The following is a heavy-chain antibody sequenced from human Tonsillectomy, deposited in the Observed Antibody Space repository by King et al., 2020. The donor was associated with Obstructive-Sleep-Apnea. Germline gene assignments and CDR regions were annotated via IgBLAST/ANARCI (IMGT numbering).Heavy chain of an antibody. V-gene: IGHV3-49*03. CDR1: GFTFGDYA. CDR3: TRYCSGGSCYADY. J-gene: IGHJ4*02. D-gene: IGHD2-15*01. Sequence: VQLVESGGGLVQPGRSLRLSCTAAGFTFGDYAMSWFRQAPGKGLEWVGVIRSKTYGGSTKYAPSVKGRFTISRDDSRSLPHLQMNSPKTEDTAVYHCTRYCSGGSCYADYWGQGTLVTVSS. CDR2: IRSKTYGGST.